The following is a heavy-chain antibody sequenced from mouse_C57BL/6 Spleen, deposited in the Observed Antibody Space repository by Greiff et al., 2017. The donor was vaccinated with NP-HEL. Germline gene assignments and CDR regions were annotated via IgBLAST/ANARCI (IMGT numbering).Heavy chain of an antibody. V-gene: IGHV1-82*01. CDR1: GYAFSSSW. CDR3: ARNYYDYDGETMDY. CDR2: IYPGDGDT. D-gene: IGHD2-4*01. Sequence: VMLVESGPELVKPGASVKISCKASGYAFSSSWMNWVKQRPGKGLEWIGRIYPGDGDTNYNGKFKGKATLTADKSSSTAYMQLSSLTSEDSAVYFCARNYYDYDGETMDYWGQGTSVTVSS. J-gene: IGHJ4*01.